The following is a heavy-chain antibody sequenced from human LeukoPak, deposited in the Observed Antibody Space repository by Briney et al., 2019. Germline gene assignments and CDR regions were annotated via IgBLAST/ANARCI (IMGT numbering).Heavy chain of an antibody. J-gene: IGHJ4*02. CDR1: GFTFSSYS. CDR2: IGSSVSTR. Sequence: GGSLRLSCAVSGFTFSSYSMNWVRRAPGKGLEWVSYIGSSVSTRYYADSEKGRFTISRDNGKHSLYLQMNSLRAEDTAVYYCAREGSDFWSGYSNGYFDYWGQGTLVTVSS. D-gene: IGHD3-3*01. V-gene: IGHV3-48*01. CDR3: AREGSDFWSGYSNGYFDY.